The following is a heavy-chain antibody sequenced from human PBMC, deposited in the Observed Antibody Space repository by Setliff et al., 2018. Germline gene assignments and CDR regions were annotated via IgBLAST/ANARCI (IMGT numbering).Heavy chain of an antibody. CDR1: GFTFSDHF. Sequence: GGSLRLSCAASGFTFSDHFMDRVRQAPGKGLEWVGRTKHKVENYNTEYAASVKGRFTISREVSKNSLYLQMNSLQSDDTAVYYCGTWIAGRGFWGQGTLVTVSS. V-gene: IGHV3-72*01. D-gene: IGHD2-21*01. J-gene: IGHJ4*02. CDR2: TKHKVENYNT. CDR3: GTWIAGRGF.